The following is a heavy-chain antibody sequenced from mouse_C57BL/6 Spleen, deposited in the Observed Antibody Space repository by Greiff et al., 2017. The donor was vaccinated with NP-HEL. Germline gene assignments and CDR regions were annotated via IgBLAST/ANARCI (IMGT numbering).Heavy chain of an antibody. J-gene: IGHJ2*01. D-gene: IGHD2-4*01. V-gene: IGHV1-26*01. CDR2: INPNNGGT. CDR3: ARYYYDLDY. Sequence: EVQLQQSGPELVKPGASVKISCKASGYTFTDYYMNWVKQSHGKSLEWIGDINPNNGGTSYNQKFKGTATLTVDKSSSTAYMELRSLTSEYSSVYYCARYYYDLDYGGQGTTLTVSS. CDR1: GYTFTDYY.